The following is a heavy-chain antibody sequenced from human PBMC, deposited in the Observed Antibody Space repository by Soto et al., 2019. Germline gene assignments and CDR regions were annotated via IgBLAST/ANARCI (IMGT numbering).Heavy chain of an antibody. J-gene: IGHJ4*02. CDR2: IYYSGST. CDR3: EGGERVVAEGTVNFDY. V-gene: IGHV4-31*03. CDR1: GGSISSGGYY. D-gene: IGHD2-15*01. Sequence: QVQLQESGPGLVKPSQTLSLTCTVSGGSISSGGYYWSWIRQHPGKGLEWIGYIYYSGSTYYNPSLKSRAIITVNTSKNQFTLKLRSVTAADTAAYYWEGGERVVAEGTVNFDYWGQGTLVTVSS.